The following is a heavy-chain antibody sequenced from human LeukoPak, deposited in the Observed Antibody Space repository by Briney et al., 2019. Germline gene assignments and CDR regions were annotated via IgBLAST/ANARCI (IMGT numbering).Heavy chain of an antibody. CDR2: INPNSAGA. V-gene: IGHV1-2*02. J-gene: IGHJ6*03. Sequence: ASVKVSCKASGYTFTAYYIHWVRQAPGQGLEWMGWINPNSAGANYAQKFQGRVTMTRDTSISTAYMELSRLTSDDTAVYYCARGVISGTPDYYYYYMDVWGKGTTVTVSS. CDR3: ARGVISGTPDYYYYYMDV. CDR1: GYTFTAYY. D-gene: IGHD1-7*01.